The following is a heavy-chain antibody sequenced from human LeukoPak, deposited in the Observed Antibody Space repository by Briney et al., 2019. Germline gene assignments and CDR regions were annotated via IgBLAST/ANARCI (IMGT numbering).Heavy chain of an antibody. D-gene: IGHD4-11*01. CDR1: GYTFTAYY. J-gene: IGHJ5*02. V-gene: IGHV1-2*06. CDR2: INPNSLDT. CDR3: AREGSQDYSNYFNSRDP. Sequence: ASVQVSCKASGYTFTAYYIHWVRQAPGQGLEWMGRINPNSLDTNYAQKFKGRVTITRDTSISTAYMELSRLRCDDTAVYYCAREGSQDYSNYFNSRDPCGQGTLVTVSS.